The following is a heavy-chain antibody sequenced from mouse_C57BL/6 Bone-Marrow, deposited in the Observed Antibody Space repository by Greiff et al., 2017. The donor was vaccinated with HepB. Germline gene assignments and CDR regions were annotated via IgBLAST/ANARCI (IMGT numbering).Heavy chain of an antibody. CDR1: GYTFTSYD. CDR2: LYPRDGST. J-gene: IGHJ1*03. Sequence: VQLQESGPELVKPGASVKLSCKASGYTFTSYDINWVKQRPGQGLERIGWLYPRDGSTKYNEKFKGKATLTVDTSSSTAYMELHSLTSEDSAVYFCARSLFYYSNWYFDVWGTGTTVTVSS. CDR3: ARSLFYYSNWYFDV. V-gene: IGHV1-85*01. D-gene: IGHD2-5*01.